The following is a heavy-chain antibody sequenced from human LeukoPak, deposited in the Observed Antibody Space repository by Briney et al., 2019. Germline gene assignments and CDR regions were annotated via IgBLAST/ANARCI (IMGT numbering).Heavy chain of an antibody. J-gene: IGHJ3*02. V-gene: IGHV1-2*02. CDR3: ARDYCGGDCCLCRSDDAFDI. CDR1: GYTFTGYY. CDR2: INPNSGGT. D-gene: IGHD2-21*02. Sequence: ASVKVSCKASGYTFTGYYMHWVRQAPGQGLEWMGWINPNSGGTNYAQKFQGRVTMTRDTSISTAYMELSRLRSDDTAVYYCARDYCGGDCCLCRSDDAFDIWGQGTMVTVSS.